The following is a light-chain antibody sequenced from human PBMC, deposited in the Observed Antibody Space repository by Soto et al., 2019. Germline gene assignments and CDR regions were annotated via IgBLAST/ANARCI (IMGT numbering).Light chain of an antibody. J-gene: IGKJ1*01. CDR3: QQYSSYWT. V-gene: IGKV1-5*01. Sequence: DIQMTQSPSTLSASVGDRVTITCRVSQSISSWLAWYQQKPGKAPKFLIYDASNLESGVPSRFSGSGSGTEFTLTISSLQPDDFATYYCQQYSSYWTFGQGTKVDIK. CDR2: DAS. CDR1: QSISSW.